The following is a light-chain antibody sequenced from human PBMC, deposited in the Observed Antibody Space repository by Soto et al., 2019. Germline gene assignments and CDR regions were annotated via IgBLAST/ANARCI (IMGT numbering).Light chain of an antibody. J-gene: IGKJ2*01. CDR2: GTS. Sequence: ESVFTQSPGTLSLSPGEGGALSCRASHNISSSYVAWYQQKPGRAPRLLMHGTSNRAVGIPDRFSGSGSGTEFTLAISILETEDFAVYYCQQYIRSPYTFGQGTRLEIK. CDR1: HNISSSY. CDR3: QQYIRSPYT. V-gene: IGKV3-20*01.